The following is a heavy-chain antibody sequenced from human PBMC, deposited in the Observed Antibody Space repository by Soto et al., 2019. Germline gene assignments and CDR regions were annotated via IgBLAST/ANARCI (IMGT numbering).Heavy chain of an antibody. CDR3: ARDYDVNTAVDYWYFDL. CDR2: IYPSGRA. J-gene: IGHJ2*01. Sequence: QVQLQESGPRLVTPSETLTLTCSLSGGSITNHYWGWIRQPPAKGLEFIGRIYPSGRAHYNPSLQSRVTMSVDTSKNQFSLKVNSVTAADTAIYYCARDYDVNTAVDYWYFDLWGRGTLVTVSS. CDR1: GGSITNHY. V-gene: IGHV4-4*07. D-gene: IGHD5-18*01.